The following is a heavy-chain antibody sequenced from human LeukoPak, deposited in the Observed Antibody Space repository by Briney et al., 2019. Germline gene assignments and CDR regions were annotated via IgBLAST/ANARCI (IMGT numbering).Heavy chain of an antibody. CDR1: GGSISSSSYY. J-gene: IGHJ3*02. Sequence: SETLSLTCTVSGGSISSSSYYWGWIRQPPGKGLEWIGSIYYSGSTYYNPSLKSRVTISVDTSKNQFSLKLSSVTAADTAVYYCARVTSPRWLVWWGLPNAFDIWGQGTMVTVSS. CDR3: ARVTSPRWLVWWGLPNAFDI. V-gene: IGHV4-39*07. CDR2: IYYSGST. D-gene: IGHD6-19*01.